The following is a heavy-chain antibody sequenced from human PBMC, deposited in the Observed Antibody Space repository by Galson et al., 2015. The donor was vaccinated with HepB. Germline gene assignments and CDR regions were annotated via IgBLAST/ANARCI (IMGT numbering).Heavy chain of an antibody. CDR1: GGSISSGGYY. D-gene: IGHD3-22*01. CDR2: IYYSGST. Sequence: TLSLTCTVSGGSISSGGYYWSWIRQHPGKGLEWIGYIYYSGSTYYNPSLKSRVTISVDTSKNQFSLKLSSVTAADTAVYYCVSAVDSSGPWDYWGQGTLVTVSS. CDR3: VSAVDSSGPWDY. V-gene: IGHV4-31*03. J-gene: IGHJ4*02.